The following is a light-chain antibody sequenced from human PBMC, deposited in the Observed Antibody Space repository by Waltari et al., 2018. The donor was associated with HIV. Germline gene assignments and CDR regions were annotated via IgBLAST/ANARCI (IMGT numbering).Light chain of an antibody. V-gene: IGLV3-1*01. CDR2: QDN. J-gene: IGLJ2*01. Sequence: SYEVTQPPSVAVSPGQTASITCSGYELGDKYTCWYQQKPGQSPLLVIYQDNKRPSGIPERFSASSSGHTATLTISGTLPMDEADYYCQAWGSSTSGVFGRGTGLTVL. CDR1: ELGDKY. CDR3: QAWGSSTSGV.